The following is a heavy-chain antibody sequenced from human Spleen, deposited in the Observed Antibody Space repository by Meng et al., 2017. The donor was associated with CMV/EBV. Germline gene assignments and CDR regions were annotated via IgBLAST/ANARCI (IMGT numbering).Heavy chain of an antibody. V-gene: IGHV1-2*02. CDR1: GYTFTGYY. Sequence: ASVKVSCKASGYTFTGYYMHWVRKAPGQGLEWMGWINPNSGGTNYAQNCQGRVTMTRDTSISTAYMELTGLTFDDTAVSFCARSEGRLIDFWSVHYGMDVCGQGTTVTVSS. D-gene: IGHD3-3*01. CDR3: ARSEGRLIDFWSVHYGMDV. CDR2: INPNSGGT. J-gene: IGHJ6*02.